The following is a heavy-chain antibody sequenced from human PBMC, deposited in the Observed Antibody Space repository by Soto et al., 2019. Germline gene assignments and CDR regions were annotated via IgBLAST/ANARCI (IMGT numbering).Heavy chain of an antibody. Sequence: QVQLVESGEGVVQPGRSLRLSCAASGFSFSSYGMHWVRQAPGKGLEWVAVIWYDGSNKYYAESVKGRFTISRDNSKNTLYLQMNSLRAEDTAVYYCARVGYDFWSGYSGGLDYWGQGTLVTVSS. J-gene: IGHJ4*02. V-gene: IGHV3-33*01. D-gene: IGHD3-3*01. CDR1: GFSFSSYG. CDR3: ARVGYDFWSGYSGGLDY. CDR2: IWYDGSNK.